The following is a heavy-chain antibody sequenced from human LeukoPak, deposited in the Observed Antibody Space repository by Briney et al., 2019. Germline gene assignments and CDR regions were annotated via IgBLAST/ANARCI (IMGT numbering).Heavy chain of an antibody. CDR1: GFTFSSYA. CDR3: ARTPQKYCGSTSCFNWLHS. V-gene: IGHV3-23*01. J-gene: IGHJ5*01. Sequence: PGGSLRLSCAASGFTFSSYAMTWVRQAPGKGLEWVAFIRHSGRTKYYADSVKGRFTISRDNSKNTLYLQMNSLRAEDTALYYCARTPQKYCGSTSCFNWLHSWGEKTLVTVSS. CDR2: IRHSGRTK. D-gene: IGHD2-2*01.